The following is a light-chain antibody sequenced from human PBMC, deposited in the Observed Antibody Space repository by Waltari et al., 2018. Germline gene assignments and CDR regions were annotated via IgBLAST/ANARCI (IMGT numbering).Light chain of an antibody. CDR2: GAS. V-gene: IGKV3D-20*02. CDR1: RSVSSTY. CDR3: QHRDHWPPDAT. Sequence: EIVLTQSPGTLSLSPGERASLSCRASRSVSSTYLAWYQQNPGQAPRLLIYGASSRATGIPARFSGSGSGTDFTLTISSLEPEDFAVYYCQHRDHWPPDATFGPGTKVDI. J-gene: IGKJ3*01.